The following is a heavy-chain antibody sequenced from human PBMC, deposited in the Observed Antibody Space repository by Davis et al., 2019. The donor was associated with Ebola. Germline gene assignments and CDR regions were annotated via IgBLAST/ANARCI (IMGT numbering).Heavy chain of an antibody. CDR1: GYSFTKYW. Sequence: GESLKISCTTSGYSFTKYWIGWVRQMPGKGLEWMVIIYTGDSDTSYSPSFRGQVTISADKSIKTAYLQWSSLKASDTAMYYCASLRRTITGMDDAFDIWGQGTMVTVSS. CDR2: IYTGDSDT. D-gene: IGHD1-20*01. V-gene: IGHV5-51*01. J-gene: IGHJ3*02. CDR3: ASLRRTITGMDDAFDI.